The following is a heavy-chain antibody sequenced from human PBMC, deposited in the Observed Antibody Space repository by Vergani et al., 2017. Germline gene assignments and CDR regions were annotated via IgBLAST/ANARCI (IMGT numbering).Heavy chain of an antibody. CDR1: GFPFNHYA. CDR2: ISGSGGST. V-gene: IGHV3-23*01. CDR3: AKANPRNSGYDYLYYYHAMDV. Sequence: EVQLLESGGDLVQPGGSLRLSCAASGFPFNHYAMNWVRQAPGKGLEWVSGISGSGGSTYYVGSVKGRFTISRDSSKNTLYLQMNSLSAGDTAVYYCAKANPRNSGYDYLYYYHAMDVWGQGTTVTFS. D-gene: IGHD5-12*01. J-gene: IGHJ6*02.